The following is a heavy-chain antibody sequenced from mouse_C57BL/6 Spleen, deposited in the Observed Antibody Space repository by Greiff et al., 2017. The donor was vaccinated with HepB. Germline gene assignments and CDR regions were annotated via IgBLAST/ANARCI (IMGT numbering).Heavy chain of an antibody. Sequence: QVQLQQPGAELVRPGSSVKLSCKASGYTFTSYWMDWVKQRPGQGLEWIGNIYPSDSETHYNQKFKDKATLTVDKSSSTAYMQLSSLTSEDSAVYYCARVPFPYGSSYYAMDYWGQGTSVTVSS. CDR3: ARVPFPYGSSYYAMDY. CDR1: GYTFTSYW. J-gene: IGHJ4*01. V-gene: IGHV1-61*01. D-gene: IGHD1-1*01. CDR2: IYPSDSET.